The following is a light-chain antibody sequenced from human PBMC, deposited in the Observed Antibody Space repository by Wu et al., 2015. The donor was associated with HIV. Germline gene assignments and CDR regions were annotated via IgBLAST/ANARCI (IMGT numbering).Light chain of an antibody. V-gene: IGKV3-15*01. CDR2: GAS. CDR3: QQYTQWPYS. J-gene: IGKJ2*03. CDR1: QSISSN. Sequence: EIVMTQSPATLSVSPGERATLSCRASQSISSNLAWYQQKSGQTPRLLIYGASTRATGVPARFSGSGSGTDFSLTISSLQSEDFAVYYCQQYTQWPYSLDQGPSWTSN.